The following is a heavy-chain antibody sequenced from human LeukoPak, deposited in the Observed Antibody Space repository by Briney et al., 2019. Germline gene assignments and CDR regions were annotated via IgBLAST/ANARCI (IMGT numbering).Heavy chain of an antibody. J-gene: IGHJ4*02. D-gene: IGHD3-22*01. V-gene: IGHV4-61*01. CDR2: IYYSGST. CDR3: ARVDTDYYDSSGYVD. Sequence: PSETLSLTCTVSGGSVSSGSYYWSWIRQPPGKGLEWIGYIYYSGSTNYNPSLKSRVTISVDTSKNQFSLKLSSVTAADTAVYYCARVDTDYYDSSGYVDWGQGTLVTVSS. CDR1: GGSVSSGSYY.